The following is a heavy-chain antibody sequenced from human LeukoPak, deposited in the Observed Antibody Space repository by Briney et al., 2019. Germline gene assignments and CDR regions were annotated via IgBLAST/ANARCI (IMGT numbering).Heavy chain of an antibody. CDR3: ARGYQRWLHQSAFDI. CDR2: IYTSGST. D-gene: IGHD5-24*01. CDR1: GGSISSGGYS. Sequence: PSETLSLTCAVSGGSISSGGYSWSWIRQPAGKGLEWIGRIYTSGSTNYNPSLKSRVTMSVDTSKNQFSLKLSSVTAADTAVYYCARGYQRWLHQSAFDIWGQGTMVTVSS. J-gene: IGHJ3*02. V-gene: IGHV4-61*02.